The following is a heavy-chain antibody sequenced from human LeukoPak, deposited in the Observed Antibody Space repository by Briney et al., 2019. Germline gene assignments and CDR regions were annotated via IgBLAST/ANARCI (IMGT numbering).Heavy chain of an antibody. Sequence: ASVKVSCKTSGYTFTGYGFSWVRQAPGQGLEWMGWISASNINTHYAQRLQGRVTMTTDTSTSTAYMELRSLRSDDTAVYYCARGELSFDYWGQGTLVTVSS. CDR2: ISASNINT. CDR1: GYTFTGYG. D-gene: IGHD1-7*01. CDR3: ARGELSFDY. V-gene: IGHV1-18*01. J-gene: IGHJ4*02.